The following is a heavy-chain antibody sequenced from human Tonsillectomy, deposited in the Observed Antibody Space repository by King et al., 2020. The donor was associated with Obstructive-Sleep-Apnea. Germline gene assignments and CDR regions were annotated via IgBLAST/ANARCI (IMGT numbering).Heavy chain of an antibody. J-gene: IGHJ4*02. V-gene: IGHV4-39*01. CDR2: IYSGGST. CDR1: GGSVNSITYY. Sequence: LQLQESGPGLVKPSETLSLTCSVSGGSVNSITYYWGWIRQPPGQGLEWIGHIYSGGSTYYNPSLKSRAVISVDTPMNQFSLILSSVSAADTAVYYCARRCSGYASYFDYWGQGIRVTVSS. CDR3: ARRCSGYASYFDY. D-gene: IGHD5-12*01.